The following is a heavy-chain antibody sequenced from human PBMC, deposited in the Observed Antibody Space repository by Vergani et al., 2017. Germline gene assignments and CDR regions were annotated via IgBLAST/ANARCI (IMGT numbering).Heavy chain of an antibody. CDR1: GGTFNSYT. V-gene: IGHV1-69*02. D-gene: IGHD6-6*01. CDR3: AMGVAARIFDY. CDR2: IIPILDIS. Sequence: QVQLVQSGAEVKKPGSSVKVSCKAFGGTFNSYTISWVRQAPGQGLEWMGRIIPILDISNYAQKFQGRVTITADESTSTAYMELSSLRSEDTAVYYCAMGVAARIFDYWGQGTLVTVSS. J-gene: IGHJ4*02.